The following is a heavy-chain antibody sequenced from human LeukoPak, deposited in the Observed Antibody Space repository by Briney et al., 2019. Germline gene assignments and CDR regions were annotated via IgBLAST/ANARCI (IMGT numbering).Heavy chain of an antibody. V-gene: IGHV1-69*04. CDR2: IIPILGIA. D-gene: IGHD2-21*02. J-gene: IGHJ6*02. Sequence: ASVKVSCKASGGTFSSYAISWVRQAPGQGLEWMGRIIPILGIANYAQKFQGRVTITADKSTSTAYMELSSLRSEDTAVYYCARSGGDLYYGMDVWGQGTTVTVSS. CDR3: ARSGGDLYYGMDV. CDR1: GGTFSSYA.